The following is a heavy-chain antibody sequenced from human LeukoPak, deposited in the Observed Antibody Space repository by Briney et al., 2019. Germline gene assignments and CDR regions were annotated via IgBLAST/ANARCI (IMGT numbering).Heavy chain of an antibody. Sequence: SETLSLTCAVYGGSFRGYYWSWIRQPPGKGLEWIGEINHSGSTNYNPSLKSRVTISVDTSKNQFSPKLSSVTAADTAVYYCASGSGSPQHYYYYGMDVWGQGTTVTVSS. CDR1: GGSFRGYY. CDR2: INHSGST. J-gene: IGHJ6*02. D-gene: IGHD3-10*01. CDR3: ASGSGSPQHYYYYGMDV. V-gene: IGHV4-34*01.